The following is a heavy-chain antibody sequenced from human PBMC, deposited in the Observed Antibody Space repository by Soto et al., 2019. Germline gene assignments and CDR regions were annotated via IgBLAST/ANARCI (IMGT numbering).Heavy chain of an antibody. J-gene: IGHJ4*02. CDR2: IYYSGTT. CDR3: ARLQYYFDY. CDR1: GGSLSSGDYY. V-gene: IGHV4-61*08. Sequence: SETLSLTCTVSGGSLSSGDYYWSWIPQPPGKGLEWIGYIYYSGTTNYNPSLKSRVTISVDTSKNQFSLKLSSVTAADTAVYYCARLQYYFDYWGQGTLVTVSS.